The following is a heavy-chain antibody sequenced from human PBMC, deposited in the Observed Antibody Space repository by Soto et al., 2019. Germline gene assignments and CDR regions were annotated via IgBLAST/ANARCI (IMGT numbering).Heavy chain of an antibody. Sequence: SETLSLTCTVSGGSISSYYWSWIRQPPGKGLEWIGYIYYSGSTNYNPSLKSRVTISVDTSKNQFSLKLSSVTAADTAVYYCARGLTGSPKDYYYYYMDVWGKGTTVTVSS. V-gene: IGHV4-59*01. CDR3: ARGLTGSPKDYYYYYMDV. J-gene: IGHJ6*03. CDR1: GGSISSYY. D-gene: IGHD3-16*01. CDR2: IYYSGST.